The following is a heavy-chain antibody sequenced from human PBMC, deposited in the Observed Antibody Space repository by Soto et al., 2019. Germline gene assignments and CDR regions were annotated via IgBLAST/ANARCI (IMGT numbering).Heavy chain of an antibody. J-gene: IGHJ4*02. CDR3: ARRKERSGPHYFDS. D-gene: IGHD1-1*01. CDR2: MNPYNGNA. V-gene: IGHV1-8*01. CDR1: GYTFITYD. Sequence: QVQLVQSGAEVKKPGASVKVSCKASGYTFITYDINWVRQAPGQGLEWMGWMNPYNGNAGYAQKFQSRVTMTRNTSISTAYMELTSLKSNDTAVYFCARRKERSGPHYFDSWGQVTLVTVSS.